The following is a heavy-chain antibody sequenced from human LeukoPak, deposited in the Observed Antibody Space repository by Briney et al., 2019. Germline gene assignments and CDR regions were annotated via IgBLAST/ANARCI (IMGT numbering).Heavy chain of an antibody. CDR1: GGSISSGGYY. CDR2: IYYSGST. CDR3: ARHKGPDYNYYFDY. V-gene: IGHV4-61*08. D-gene: IGHD5-24*01. J-gene: IGHJ4*02. Sequence: SETLSLTCTVSGGSISSGGYYWSWIRQPPGKGLEWIGYIYYSGSTNYNPSLKSRVTISVDTSKNQFTLKLSSVTAADTAVYYCARHKGPDYNYYFDYWGQGTLVTVSS.